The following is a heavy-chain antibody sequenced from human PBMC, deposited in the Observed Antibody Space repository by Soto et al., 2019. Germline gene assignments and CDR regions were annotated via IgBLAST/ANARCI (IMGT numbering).Heavy chain of an antibody. CDR3: AKAGYYGSGSSYLRYYYYMDV. D-gene: IGHD3-10*01. CDR2: ISGSGGST. V-gene: IGHV3-23*01. CDR1: GFTFSSYA. Sequence: GGSLRLSCAASGFTFSSYAMSWVRQAPGKGLEWVSAISGSGGSTYYADSVKGRFTISRDNSKNTLYLQMNSLIAEDTAVYYCAKAGYYGSGSSYLRYYYYMDVWGKGTTVTVSS. J-gene: IGHJ6*03.